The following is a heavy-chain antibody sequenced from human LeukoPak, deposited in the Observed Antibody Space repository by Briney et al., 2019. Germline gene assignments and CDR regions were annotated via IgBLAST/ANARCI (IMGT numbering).Heavy chain of an antibody. J-gene: IGHJ4*02. Sequence: GGSLRLSCAASGFIFSSFTMNWVRQAPGKGLEWVSSISSDSKSIYYADSVKGRFIISRDNSKNTLYLQMNSLRAEDTAVYYCAKDLYSFGPFDYWGQGTLVTVSS. V-gene: IGHV3-21*04. CDR1: GFIFSSFT. CDR2: ISSDSKSI. CDR3: AKDLYSFGPFDY. D-gene: IGHD5-18*01.